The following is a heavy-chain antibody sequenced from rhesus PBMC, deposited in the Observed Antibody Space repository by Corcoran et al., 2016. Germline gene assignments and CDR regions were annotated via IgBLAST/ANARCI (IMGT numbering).Heavy chain of an antibody. CDR1: GFSLSTRGMG. CDR2: IYWDDDK. Sequence: QVTLKESGPALVKPTQTLTLTCTFSGFSLSTRGMGVGLIRQPPGKALEWLASIYWDDDKYYSISLKSRLTISKDTSKNQVVLTMTNMDPVDTATYYCVRGAGGSSTLDYWGQGVLVTVS. CDR3: VRGAGGSSTLDY. D-gene: IGHD4-29*01. V-gene: IGHV2S1*01. J-gene: IGHJ4*01.